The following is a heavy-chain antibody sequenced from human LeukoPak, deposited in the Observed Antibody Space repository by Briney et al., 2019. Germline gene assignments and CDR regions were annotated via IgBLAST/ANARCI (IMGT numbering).Heavy chain of an antibody. V-gene: IGHV3-7*01. CDR2: IKKDGREK. CDR1: GFTFSSYW. J-gene: IGHJ4*02. CDR3: ARDSTGRLGIAARGTGY. D-gene: IGHD6-6*01. Sequence: PGGSLRLSCAASGFTFSSYWMSWVRQAPGKGLEWVANIKKDGREKYYVDSVKSRFTISRDNAKNSLYLQMNSLRAEDTAVYYCARDSTGRLGIAARGTGYWGQGTLVTVSS.